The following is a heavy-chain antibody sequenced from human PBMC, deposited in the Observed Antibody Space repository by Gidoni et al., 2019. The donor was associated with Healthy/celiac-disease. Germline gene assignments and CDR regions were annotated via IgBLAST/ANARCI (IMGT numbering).Heavy chain of an antibody. D-gene: IGHD3-10*01. CDR3: ARSHQPRWFGEVNYYYGMDV. V-gene: IGHV3-7*04. Sequence: EVQLVESGGGLVQPGGSLRLSCAASGFTFSSYWMSWVRQAPGKGLEWVANIKQDGSEKYYVDSVKGRFTISRDNAKNSLYLQMNSLRAEDTAVYYCARSHQPRWFGEVNYYYGMDVWGQGTTVTVSS. CDR2: IKQDGSEK. J-gene: IGHJ6*02. CDR1: GFTFSSYW.